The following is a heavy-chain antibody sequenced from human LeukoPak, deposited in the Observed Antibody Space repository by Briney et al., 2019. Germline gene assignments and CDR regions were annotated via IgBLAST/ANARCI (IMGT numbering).Heavy chain of an antibody. CDR1: GFTVSSNY. CDR3: ARDVSAVGGLERPATLGY. V-gene: IGHV3-66*01. Sequence: GGSLRLSCAASGFTVSSNYMSWVRQAPGKGLEWVSVIYSGGSTYYADSVKGRFTISRDNSKNTLYLQMNSLRAEDTAVYYCARDVSAVGGLERPATLGYWGQGTLVTVSS. J-gene: IGHJ4*02. D-gene: IGHD1-1*01. CDR2: IYSGGST.